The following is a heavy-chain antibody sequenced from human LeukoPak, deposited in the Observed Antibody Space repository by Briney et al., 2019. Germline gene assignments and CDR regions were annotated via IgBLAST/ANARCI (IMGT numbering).Heavy chain of an antibody. V-gene: IGHV3-21*01. Sequence: PGGSLRLSCAASGFTFSSYSMNWVRQAPGKGLEWVSSISSSSSYIYYADSVKGRFTISRDNAKNSLYLQMNSQRAEDAAVYYCARGDLYGDYGIDYWGQGTLVTVSS. CDR2: ISSSSSYI. CDR1: GFTFSSYS. J-gene: IGHJ4*02. D-gene: IGHD4-17*01. CDR3: ARGDLYGDYGIDY.